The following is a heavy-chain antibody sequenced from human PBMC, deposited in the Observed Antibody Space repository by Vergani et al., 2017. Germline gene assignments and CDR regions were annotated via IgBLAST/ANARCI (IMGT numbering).Heavy chain of an antibody. CDR3: AKVYDFWSCYYGGYDY. CDR2: ISGSGGST. Sequence: EVQLLESGGGLVQPGGSLRLSCAASGFTFSSYAMSWVRQAPGKGLEWVSAISGSGGSTYYAASVKGRFTVSRDNSKKTLYLQMNSLRAEDTAVYYCAKVYDFWSCYYGGYDYWGQGTLVTVSS. CDR1: GFTFSSYA. D-gene: IGHD3-3*01. J-gene: IGHJ4*02. V-gene: IGHV3-23*01.